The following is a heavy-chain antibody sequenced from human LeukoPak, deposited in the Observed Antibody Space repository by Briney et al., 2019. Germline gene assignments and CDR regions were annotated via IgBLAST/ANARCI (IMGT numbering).Heavy chain of an antibody. J-gene: IGHJ1*01. CDR2: IYNSGIT. D-gene: IGHD3-16*02. CDR3: ARGFPDKVWGNSRPTAGYFQH. V-gene: IGHV4-4*07. Sequence: SETLSLTCSVSGGSITDYYWSWIRQPAGKGLEWIGRIYNSGITNYNPSLKSRVTMSVDTSKNQFSLELNSVTAADTAVYYCARGFPDKVWGNSRPTAGYFQHWGQGTLVTVSS. CDR1: GGSITDYY.